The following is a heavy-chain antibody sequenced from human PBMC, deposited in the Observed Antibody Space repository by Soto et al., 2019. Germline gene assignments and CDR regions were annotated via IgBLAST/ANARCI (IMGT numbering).Heavy chain of an antibody. CDR2: INGGNGNT. V-gene: IGHV1-3*01. CDR3: ARDPTPGYSSGWDDAFDI. J-gene: IGHJ3*02. Sequence: ASVKVSCKASGYNFAGYAPHWVRQAPGQRLEWMGYINGGNGNTEYAQNFQGRVTLTRDTSTTTGYMELSSLRSEDTAVYYCARDPTPGYSSGWDDAFDIWGQGTMVTVSS. D-gene: IGHD6-19*01. CDR1: GYNFAGYA.